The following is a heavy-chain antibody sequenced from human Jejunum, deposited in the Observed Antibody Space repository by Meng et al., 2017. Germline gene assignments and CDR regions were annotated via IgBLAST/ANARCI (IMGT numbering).Heavy chain of an antibody. CDR2: ILPIIGTT. Sequence: SVKVSCKASGDTFNTYAISWVRQAPGQGLEGMGGILPIIGTTYDAQNFQGRVTITADKSTSTAYMELSSLTSEDTAVYYCARGGFSSSWRLDYWGQGTLVTVSS. CDR1: GDTFNTYA. D-gene: IGHD6-13*01. V-gene: IGHV1-69*06. CDR3: ARGGFSSSWRLDY. J-gene: IGHJ4*02.